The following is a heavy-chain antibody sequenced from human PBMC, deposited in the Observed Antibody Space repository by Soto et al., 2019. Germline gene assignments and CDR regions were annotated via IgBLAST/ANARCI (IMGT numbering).Heavy chain of an antibody. CDR3: AKGYSGYDPVDY. CDR1: GFTISSYA. CDR2: ISGSGGST. Sequence: EVQLLESGGGLVQPGGSLRLSCAASGFTISSYAMSWVRQAPGKGLEWVSAISGSGGSTYYADSVKGRFTISRDNSKNPLYPQMNSLRAEDTAVYYCAKGYSGYDPVDYWGQGTLVTVSS. V-gene: IGHV3-23*01. J-gene: IGHJ4*02. D-gene: IGHD5-12*01.